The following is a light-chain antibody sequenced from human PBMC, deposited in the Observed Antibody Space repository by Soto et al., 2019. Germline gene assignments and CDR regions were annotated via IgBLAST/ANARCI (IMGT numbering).Light chain of an antibody. CDR1: QSVSSY. Sequence: EIVLTQSPATLSLSPGERATLSCRASQSVSSYLAWYQHKPGQAPRLLIYDASNRATGIPARFSGSGSGTEFTLTISSLQPDDFATYYCQQYDSYSWTFGQGTKVDIK. CDR2: DAS. CDR3: QQYDSYSWT. V-gene: IGKV3-11*01. J-gene: IGKJ1*01.